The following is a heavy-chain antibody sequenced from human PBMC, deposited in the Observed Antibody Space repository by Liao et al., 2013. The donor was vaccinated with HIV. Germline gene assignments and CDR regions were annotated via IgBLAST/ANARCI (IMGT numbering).Heavy chain of an antibody. D-gene: IGHD3-3*01. CDR2: MSYSKST. J-gene: IGHJ4*02. Sequence: QVQLQESGPGLVKPSETLSLTCTVSGGSISSYYWSWIRQPPGKGLEWIGYMSYSKSTIYNPSLKSRVSISVDTSKNQFSLKLSSVTAADTAMYYCARMGTSTEYYDMWSGYYSHVQQGTHFDHWGQGTLVTVSS. CDR3: ARMGTSTEYYDMWSGYYSHVQQGTHFDH. CDR1: GGSISSYY. V-gene: IGHV4-59*12.